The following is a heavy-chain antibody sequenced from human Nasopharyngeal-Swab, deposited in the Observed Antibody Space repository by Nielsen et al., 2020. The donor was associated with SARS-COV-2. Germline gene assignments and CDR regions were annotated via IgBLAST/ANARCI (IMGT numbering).Heavy chain of an antibody. CDR2: INPNSGGT. CDR1: GYTFTGYY. V-gene: IGHV1-2*06. Sequence: ASVKVSCKASGYTFTGYYMHWVRQAPGQGLEWMGRINPNSGGTNYAQKFQGRVTMTRDTSISTAYMELSRLRSDDTAVYCCARVSFRGDYGDAFDIWGQGTMVTVSS. CDR3: ARVSFRGDYGDAFDI. J-gene: IGHJ3*02. D-gene: IGHD3-10*01.